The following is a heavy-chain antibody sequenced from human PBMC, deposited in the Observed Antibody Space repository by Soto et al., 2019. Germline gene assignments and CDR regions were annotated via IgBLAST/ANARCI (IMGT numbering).Heavy chain of an antibody. V-gene: IGHV1-18*01. CDR2: ISAYNGNT. Sequence: ASVKVSCKASGYTFTSYVISWVRQAPGQGLEWMGWISAYNGNTNYAQKLQGRVTMTTDTSTSTAYMELRSLRSDDTAVYYCARDRVGATDDAFEIWGQGTMVTVSS. D-gene: IGHD1-26*01. CDR1: GYTFTSYV. CDR3: ARDRVGATDDAFEI. J-gene: IGHJ3*02.